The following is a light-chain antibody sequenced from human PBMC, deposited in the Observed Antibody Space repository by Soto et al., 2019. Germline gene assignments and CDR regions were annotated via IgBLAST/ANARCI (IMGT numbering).Light chain of an antibody. CDR1: SFNIGRNT. J-gene: IGLJ3*02. V-gene: IGLV1-44*01. CDR3: ASWDGSLKGWV. Sequence: QLVLTQPPSASGTPGQRVTISCSGSSFNIGRNTVNWYQQLPGTAPKPLIFNNDQRPSGVPDRFSGSKSGTSGSLAISGLQSEDEGDYYCASWDGSLKGWVFGGGTKLTVL. CDR2: NND.